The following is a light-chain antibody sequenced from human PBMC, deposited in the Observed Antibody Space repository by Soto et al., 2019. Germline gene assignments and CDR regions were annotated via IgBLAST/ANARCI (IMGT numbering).Light chain of an antibody. CDR2: EVT. CDR1: SSDVGGYGY. Sequence: QSALTQPPSASGCPGQSVTISCTGTSSDVGGYGYVSWYQQHPGKAPKLMIYEVTIRPSGVSDRFSGSKSGNTASLTVSGLQAEDEADYYCSSYTGGNPSYVFGTGTKVTVL. J-gene: IGLJ1*01. CDR3: SSYTGGNPSYV. V-gene: IGLV2-8*01.